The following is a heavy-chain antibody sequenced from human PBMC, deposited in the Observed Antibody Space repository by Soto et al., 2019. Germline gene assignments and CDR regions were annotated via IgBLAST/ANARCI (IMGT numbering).Heavy chain of an antibody. CDR2: ISYDGSNE. CDR3: ARASLTGYSSGWVDY. CDR1: GFTFSSYA. V-gene: IGHV3-30-3*01. J-gene: IGHJ4*02. Sequence: QVQLVESGGGVVQPGRPLRLSCAASGFTFSSYAMHWVRQAPGKGLEWVAFISYDGSNEYYADSVKGRFTILRDNSKNTLYLQMNSLRADDTAIYYCARASLTGYSSGWVDYWGQGTLVTVSS. D-gene: IGHD6-19*01.